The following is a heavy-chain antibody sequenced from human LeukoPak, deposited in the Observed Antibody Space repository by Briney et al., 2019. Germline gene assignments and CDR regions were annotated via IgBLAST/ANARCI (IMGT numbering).Heavy chain of an antibody. Sequence: GGSLRLSCAASVFTSTSPGMSWVRQAPGKGLEWVSSMSGNGASAYYADSVKGRFTVSTDNSKSTLYLQVNSLRPEDTAVYYCAKSPGHWTLDYWGQGILVTVSS. V-gene: IGHV3-23*01. CDR3: AKSPGHWTLDY. J-gene: IGHJ4*02. CDR2: MSGNGASA. D-gene: IGHD1-1*01. CDR1: VFTSTSPG.